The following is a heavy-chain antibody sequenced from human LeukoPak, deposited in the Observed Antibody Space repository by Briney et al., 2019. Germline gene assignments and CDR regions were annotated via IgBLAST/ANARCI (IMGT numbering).Heavy chain of an antibody. D-gene: IGHD3-22*01. V-gene: IGHV4-34*01. Sequence: SETLSLTCAVYGGSFSGYYWTWIRQPPGKGLEWIGEINHFGSTNYNPSLKSRVTISQDTSKSQFSLKLSSVTAADTAVYYCARVSGITMIVVVITDAFDIWGQGTMVTVSS. J-gene: IGHJ3*02. CDR2: INHFGST. CDR3: ARVSGITMIVVVITDAFDI. CDR1: GGSFSGYY.